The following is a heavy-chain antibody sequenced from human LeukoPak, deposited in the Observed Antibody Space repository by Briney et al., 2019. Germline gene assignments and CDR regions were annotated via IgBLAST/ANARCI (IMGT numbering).Heavy chain of an antibody. CDR3: ARGDVGDYGGNSGSYYYYYGMDV. Sequence: SVKVSCKASGGTFSSYAISWVRQAPGQGLEWMGGIIPIFGTANHAQKFQGRVTITADESTSTAYMELSSLRSEDTAVYYCARGDVGDYGGNSGSYYYYYGMDVWGQGTTVTVSS. D-gene: IGHD4-23*01. V-gene: IGHV1-69*13. CDR1: GGTFSSYA. CDR2: IIPIFGTA. J-gene: IGHJ6*02.